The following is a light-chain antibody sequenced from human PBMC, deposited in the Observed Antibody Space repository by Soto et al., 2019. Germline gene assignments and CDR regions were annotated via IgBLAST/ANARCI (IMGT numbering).Light chain of an antibody. J-gene: IGLJ1*01. Sequence: QSVLPQPASVSGSPGQSITVSCTGTSSDVGAYDYVSWYQHHPGKAPKLMIYDVSYRPSGVSNRFSGSKSGNTASLTISGLQAEAEADYYCSSYTSSSTLVFGTGTKVTVL. CDR2: DVS. CDR1: SSDVGAYDY. CDR3: SSYTSSSTLV. V-gene: IGLV2-14*03.